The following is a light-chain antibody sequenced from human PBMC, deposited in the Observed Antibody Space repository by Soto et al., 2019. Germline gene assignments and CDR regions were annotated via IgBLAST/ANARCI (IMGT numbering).Light chain of an antibody. V-gene: IGKV2-30*01. CDR3: MEGTHWWT. Sequence: DVVMTQSPLSLPVTLGQPASISCRSNQSLVYSDGNTYLYWFLQRPGQPPRRLIYQVSNRDSGVPDRFSGSGSGTDFTLRISRVEAEDVGVYYCMEGTHWWTFGQGTKVEIK. J-gene: IGKJ1*01. CDR1: QSLVYSDGNTY. CDR2: QVS.